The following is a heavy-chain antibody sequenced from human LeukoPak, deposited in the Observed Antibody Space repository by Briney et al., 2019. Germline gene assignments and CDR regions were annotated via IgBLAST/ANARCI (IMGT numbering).Heavy chain of an antibody. V-gene: IGHV4-34*01. CDR3: ARPYSSSTLNAFDI. D-gene: IGHD6-6*01. CDR1: GFTVSSNY. J-gene: IGHJ3*02. Sequence: GSVRLSCAASGFTVSSNYMSWVRQPPGKGLEWIGEINHSGSTNYNPSLKSRVTISVDTSKNQFSLKLSSVTAADTAVYYCARPYSSSTLNAFDIWGQGTMVTVSS. CDR2: INHSGST.